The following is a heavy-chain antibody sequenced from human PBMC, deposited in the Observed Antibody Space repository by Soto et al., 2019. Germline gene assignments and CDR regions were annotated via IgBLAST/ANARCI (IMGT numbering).Heavy chain of an antibody. J-gene: IGHJ4*02. D-gene: IGHD6-6*01. V-gene: IGHV3-23*01. CDR2: ISGSGSST. CDR3: ARDLAARNFDY. CDR1: GFTFSNYA. Sequence: PGGSLRLSCAASGFTFSNYAMSWVRQAPGKGLEWVSTISGSGSSTTYAESVKGRFTNSRDNAKNTLYLQMNRLRDEDTAVYYCARDLAARNFDYWGQGTLVTVSS.